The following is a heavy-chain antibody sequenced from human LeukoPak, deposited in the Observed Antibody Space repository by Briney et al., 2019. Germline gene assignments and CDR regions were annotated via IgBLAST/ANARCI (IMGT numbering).Heavy chain of an antibody. CDR3: AKDPPHYYDSSGYYPKIQYFQH. D-gene: IGHD3-22*01. CDR1: GFTFSSYA. J-gene: IGHJ1*01. V-gene: IGHV3-23*01. Sequence: GGSLRLSCAASGFTFSSYAMSWVRQAPGKGLEWVSAISGSGGSTYYADSVRGRFTISRDNSKNTLYLQMNSLRAEDTAVYYCAKDPPHYYDSSGYYPKIQYFQHWGQGTLVTVSS. CDR2: ISGSGGST.